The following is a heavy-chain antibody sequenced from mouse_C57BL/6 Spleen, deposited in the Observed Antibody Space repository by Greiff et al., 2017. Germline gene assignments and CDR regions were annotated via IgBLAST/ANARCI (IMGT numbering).Heavy chain of an antibody. V-gene: IGHV1-69*01. D-gene: IGHD1-1*01. Sequence: QVQLQQPGAELVMPGASVKLSCKASGYTFTSYWMHWVKQRPGQGLEWIGEIDPSDSYTNYNQKFQCKSTLTVDKSSITAYMQLSSRTSEDSAVYYCARSSYGLDYWGQGTTLTVSS. J-gene: IGHJ2*01. CDR2: IDPSDSYT. CDR1: GYTFTSYW. CDR3: ARSSYGLDY.